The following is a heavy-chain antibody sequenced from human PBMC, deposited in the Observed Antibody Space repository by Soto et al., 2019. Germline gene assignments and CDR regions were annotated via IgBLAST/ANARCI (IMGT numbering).Heavy chain of an antibody. J-gene: IGHJ3*02. D-gene: IGHD5-12*01. CDR3: ARDLISGYSGYDFPGAFDI. V-gene: IGHV3-21*01. CDR1: GFTFSSYS. Sequence: PGGSLRLSCAASGFTFSSYSMNWVRQAPGKGLEWVSSISSSSSYIYYADSVKGRFTISRDNAKNSLYLQMNSLRAEDTAVYYCARDLISGYSGYDFPGAFDIWGQGTMVTVSS. CDR2: ISSSSSYI.